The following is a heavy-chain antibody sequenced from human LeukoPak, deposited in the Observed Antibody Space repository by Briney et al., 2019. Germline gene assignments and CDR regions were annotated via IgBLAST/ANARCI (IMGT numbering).Heavy chain of an antibody. Sequence: SVKVSCKASGGTFSSYAISWVRQAPGQGLEWTGGIIPIFGTANYAQKFQGRVTITTDESTSTAYMELSSLRSEDTAVYYCARDSGDYYGSGSYLVNWFDPWGQGTLVTVSS. CDR3: ARDSGDYYGSGSYLVNWFDP. J-gene: IGHJ5*02. CDR1: GGTFSSYA. V-gene: IGHV1-69*05. D-gene: IGHD3-10*01. CDR2: IIPIFGTA.